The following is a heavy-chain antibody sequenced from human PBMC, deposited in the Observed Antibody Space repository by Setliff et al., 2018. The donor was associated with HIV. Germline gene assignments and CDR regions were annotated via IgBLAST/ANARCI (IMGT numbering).Heavy chain of an antibody. CDR1: GYDFRRYG. CDR2: IDPNGGAT. V-gene: IGHV1-46*01. J-gene: IGHJ3*02. D-gene: IGHD2-2*01. CDR3: ARAGGVATDQAFDI. Sequence: GASVKVSCKTSGYDFRRYGIAWVRQAPGQGLEWLGIIDPNGGATNNAQKLQGRRTVTTDTSTSTLYMELSNLRSDNTAVYYCARAGGVATDQAFDIWGQGTMVTVSS.